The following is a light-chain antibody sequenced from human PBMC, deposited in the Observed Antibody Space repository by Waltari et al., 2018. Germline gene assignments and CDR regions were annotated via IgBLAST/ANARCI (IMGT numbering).Light chain of an antibody. Sequence: SSELTQDPAVSVALGQTIRFTCQGDSLRTSYASWYQVKSGQAPLLVIYGKDKRPSGIPDRISGYSSGTTSSLTITGAQAEDEADYYCSSRNGRANEVVFAGGTKVTVL. V-gene: IGLV3-19*01. CDR2: GKD. CDR3: SSRNGRANEVV. J-gene: IGLJ3*02. CDR1: SLRTSY.